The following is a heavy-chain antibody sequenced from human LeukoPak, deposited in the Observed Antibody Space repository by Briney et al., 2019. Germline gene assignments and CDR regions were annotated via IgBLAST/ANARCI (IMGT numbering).Heavy chain of an antibody. CDR1: GGFISSYY. J-gene: IGHJ6*03. D-gene: IGHD4-11*01. CDR3: VIYDYSNYVYYMDA. Sequence: SETLSLTCTVSGGFISSYYWSWIRQPPGKGLQWVGCIHYSGSTNYSPSLKNRVTISVDTSKKQFSLKLSSVTAADTAVYYRVIYDYSNYVYYMDAWGKGTTVTVSS. V-gene: IGHV4-59*01. CDR2: IHYSGST.